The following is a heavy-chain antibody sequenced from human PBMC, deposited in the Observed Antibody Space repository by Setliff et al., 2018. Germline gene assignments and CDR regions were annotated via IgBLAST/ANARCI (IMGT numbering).Heavy chain of an antibody. V-gene: IGHV4-39*01. Sequence: ETLSLTCNVSGGSIAGSTYYWGWIRQPPGKGLEWIGRIYYSGNTYYNSSLRSRVTISVDTSKNQFSLKLSSVTAADTAVYYCARLSGFLYIDVWGKGTTVTVSS. CDR1: GGSIAGSTYY. J-gene: IGHJ6*03. D-gene: IGHD3-3*01. CDR2: IYYSGNT. CDR3: ARLSGFLYIDV.